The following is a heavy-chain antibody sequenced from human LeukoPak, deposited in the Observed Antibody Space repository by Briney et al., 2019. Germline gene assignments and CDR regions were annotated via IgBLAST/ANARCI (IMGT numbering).Heavy chain of an antibody. D-gene: IGHD6-13*01. Sequence: SVKVSCKASGFTFTSRSAVQWVRQARGQRLEWIGWIVVDSDNTNYAENFQERVTITRDMSASTSYMELSSLRSEDTAVYFCAAPYTSSRFDLWGQGTLVTVSS. CDR2: IVVDSDNT. CDR1: GFTFTSRSA. J-gene: IGHJ5*02. CDR3: AAPYTSSRFDL. V-gene: IGHV1-58*01.